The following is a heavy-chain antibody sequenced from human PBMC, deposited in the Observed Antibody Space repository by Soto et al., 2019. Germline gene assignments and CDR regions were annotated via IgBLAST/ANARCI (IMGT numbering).Heavy chain of an antibody. D-gene: IGHD6-13*01. V-gene: IGHV3-7*03. CDR2: IKQDGSQK. CDR1: GFTFSNYW. Sequence: EVQLVESGGGWVQPGGSLRLSCAASGFTFSNYWMTWVRQAPGKGLEWVANIKQDGSQKYYVDSVKGRFTISRDNAKNSLYLEMNSLRADDTAVYSCARILPIEASGAPSWFDPWGQGTLVTVSS. CDR3: ARILPIEASGAPSWFDP. J-gene: IGHJ5*02.